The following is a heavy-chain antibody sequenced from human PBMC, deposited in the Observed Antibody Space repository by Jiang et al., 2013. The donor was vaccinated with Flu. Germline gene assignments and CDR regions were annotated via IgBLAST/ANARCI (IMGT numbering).Heavy chain of an antibody. Sequence: SGAEVKKPGASVKVSCKASGYTFTSYAMHWVRQAPGQRLEWMGWINAGNGNTKYSQKFQGRVTITRDTSASTAYMELSSLRSEGTAVYYCARTRITMVRGAHQFDPWGQGTLVTVSS. CDR2: INAGNGNT. J-gene: IGHJ5*02. D-gene: IGHD3-10*01. CDR1: GYTFTSYA. V-gene: IGHV1-3*01. CDR3: ARTRITMVRGAHQFDP.